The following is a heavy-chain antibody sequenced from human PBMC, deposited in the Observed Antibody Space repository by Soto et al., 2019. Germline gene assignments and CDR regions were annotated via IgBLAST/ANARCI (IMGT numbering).Heavy chain of an antibody. J-gene: IGHJ2*01. CDR1: GFTFSSYG. CDR3: AKDSPYSSGWYDWYFDL. CDR2: ISYDGSNK. D-gene: IGHD6-19*01. Sequence: PGGSLRLSCAASGFTFSSYGMHWVRQAPGKGLEWVAVISYDGSNKYYADSVKGRFTISRDNSKNTLYLQMNSLRAEDTAVYYCAKDSPYSSGWYDWYFDLWGRGTLVTVSS. V-gene: IGHV3-30*18.